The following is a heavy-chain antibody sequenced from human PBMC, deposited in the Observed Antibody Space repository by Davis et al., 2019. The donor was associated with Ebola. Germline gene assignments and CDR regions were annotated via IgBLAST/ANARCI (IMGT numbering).Heavy chain of an antibody. D-gene: IGHD5-24*01. Sequence: GESLKISCAASGFTFSSYWMTWVRQAPGKGLEWVAYIKGDGTNKNYVDSVKGRFTTSRDNAKNSLSLQMNSLRAEDTAVYYCVRDRGWLQHDFWGQGTLVIVSS. CDR2: IKGDGTNK. CDR3: VRDRGWLQHDF. J-gene: IGHJ4*02. CDR1: GFTFSSYW. V-gene: IGHV3-7*01.